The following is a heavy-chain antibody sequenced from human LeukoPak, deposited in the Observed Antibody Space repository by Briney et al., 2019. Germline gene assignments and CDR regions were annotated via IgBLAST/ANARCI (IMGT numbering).Heavy chain of an antibody. V-gene: IGHV6-1*01. CDR1: GDSVSSNSAA. J-gene: IGHJ6*03. Sequence: SQTLSLTCAISGDSVSSNSAAWNWIRQSPSRGLEWLGRTYYRSKWYNDYAVPVKSRITINPDTSKNQFSLQLNSVTPEDTAVYYCARAAYYDSSGYYYVSYYYYYMDVWGKGTTVTVSS. CDR2: TYYRSKWYN. D-gene: IGHD3-22*01. CDR3: ARAAYYDSSGYYYVSYYYYYMDV.